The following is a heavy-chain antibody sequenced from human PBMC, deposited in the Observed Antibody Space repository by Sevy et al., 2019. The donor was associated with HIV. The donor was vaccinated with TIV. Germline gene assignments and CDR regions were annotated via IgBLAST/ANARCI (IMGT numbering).Heavy chain of an antibody. Sequence: GGSLRLSCVVSRFTFSTYWMSWVRQAPGKGLEWVANINQDGGEQYHLDSVKGRFTISRDNAKNSLYLQMNSLRAEDSAVYFCARVSSIYYDRGYYYAMDVWGQGTTVTVSS. CDR1: RFTFSTYW. V-gene: IGHV3-7*01. CDR2: INQDGGEQ. CDR3: ARVSSIYYDRGYYYAMDV. D-gene: IGHD3-22*01. J-gene: IGHJ6*02.